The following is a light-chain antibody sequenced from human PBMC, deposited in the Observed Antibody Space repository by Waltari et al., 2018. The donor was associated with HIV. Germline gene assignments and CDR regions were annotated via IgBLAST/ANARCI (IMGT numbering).Light chain of an antibody. CDR1: RKDVGGFNC. J-gene: IGLJ2*01. CDR3: CSYSSSVTVL. Sequence: SVLTQPAPMSGSLVQSITISCLGSRKDVGGFNCVPWYQQSPYKAPRLVIYAVSTRPSGFSGRFSGSKSGSAASLTISGLHPEDQADYYCCSYSSSVTVLFGGGTRLTVL. CDR2: AVS. V-gene: IGLV2-14*03.